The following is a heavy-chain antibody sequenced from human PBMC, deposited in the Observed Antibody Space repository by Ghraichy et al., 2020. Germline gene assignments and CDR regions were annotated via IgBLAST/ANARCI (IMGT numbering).Heavy chain of an antibody. CDR2: IFYSGNT. Sequence: SETLSLTCTVSGGSISSTSYYWGWIRQPPGNKLEWIGSIFYSGNTYYNPSLKSRVTISVDTSKTQFYLKLSSVTVAETAVYYCARQDHTDNGDPNWFDPWDQGTLVTVSS. V-gene: IGHV4-39*01. CDR3: ARQDHTDNGDPNWFDP. D-gene: IGHD4-17*01. J-gene: IGHJ5*02. CDR1: GGSISSTSYY.